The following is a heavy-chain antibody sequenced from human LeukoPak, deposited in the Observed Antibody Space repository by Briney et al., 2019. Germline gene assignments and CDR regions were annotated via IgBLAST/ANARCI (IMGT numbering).Heavy chain of an antibody. D-gene: IGHD2-21*02. V-gene: IGHV4-59*13. Sequence: PSETLSLTCSVSYGSINSYYWSWIRQPPGKGLEWIGYIYSSGRTTYNPSLKGRVTMSVDTSKNQFYLKLTSVTAADTAVYYCAREGLKRPVTPMGYWGQGTLVTVSS. CDR2: IYSSGRT. CDR1: YGSINSYY. J-gene: IGHJ4*02. CDR3: AREGLKRPVTPMGY.